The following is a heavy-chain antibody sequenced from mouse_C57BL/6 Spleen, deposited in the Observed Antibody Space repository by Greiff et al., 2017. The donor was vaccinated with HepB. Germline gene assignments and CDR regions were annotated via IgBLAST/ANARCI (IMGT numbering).Heavy chain of an antibody. Sequence: VQLQQSGAELVKPGASVKLSCKASGYTFTSYWMHWVKQRPGQGLEWIGMIHPNSGSTNYNEKFKSKATLTVDKSSSTAYMQLSSLTSEDSAVYYCARRDYDALAYWGQGTLVTVSA. CDR2: IHPNSGST. V-gene: IGHV1-64*01. J-gene: IGHJ3*01. D-gene: IGHD2-4*01. CDR1: GYTFTSYW. CDR3: ARRDYDALAY.